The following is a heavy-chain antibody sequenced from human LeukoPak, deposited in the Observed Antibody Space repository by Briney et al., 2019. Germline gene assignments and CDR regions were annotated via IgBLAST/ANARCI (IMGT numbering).Heavy chain of an antibody. D-gene: IGHD3-10*01. CDR3: ARTRYYYNSRSYGAPYYFDY. CDR2: IYYSGST. Sequence: SETLSLTCTVSGGSISNYYWSWIRQPPGKGLEWIGYIYYSGSTNYNPSLKSRVTISVDTSKNQFSLKPSSVTAADTAVYYCARTRYYYNSRSYGAPYYFDYWGQGTLVTVSS. J-gene: IGHJ4*02. V-gene: IGHV4-59*08. CDR1: GGSISNYY.